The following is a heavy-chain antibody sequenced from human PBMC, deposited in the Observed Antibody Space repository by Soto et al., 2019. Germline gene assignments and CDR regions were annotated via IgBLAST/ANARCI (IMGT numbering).Heavy chain of an antibody. CDR2: ISENGGMK. Sequence: EVQLAESGGCLVQPGGSRRLSCAASGFTFSRYDMNWVRQAPGRGLEWISFISENGGMKTYADSVKGRFTISRDNAKNSLHLQMNSLRVEDTAVYFCVRDWTNSSSWYFDLWGRGSLVTVSS. V-gene: IGHV3-48*03. CDR1: GFTFSRYD. J-gene: IGHJ2*01. CDR3: VRDWTNSSSWYFDL. D-gene: IGHD2-8*01.